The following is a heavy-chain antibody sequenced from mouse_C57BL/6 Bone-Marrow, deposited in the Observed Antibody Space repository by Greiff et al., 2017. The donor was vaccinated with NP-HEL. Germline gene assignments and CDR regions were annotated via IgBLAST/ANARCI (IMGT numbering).Heavy chain of an antibody. J-gene: IGHJ1*03. D-gene: IGHD2-5*01. CDR1: GFNIKDDY. V-gene: IGHV14-4*01. Sequence: VQLQQSGAELVRPGASVKLSCTASGFNIKDDYMHWVKQRPEQGLEWIGWIDPENGDTEYASKFQGKATITADTSSNTAYLQLSSLTSEDTAVYYCTADSNYFDWYFDVWGTGTTVTVSS. CDR3: TADSNYFDWYFDV. CDR2: IDPENGDT.